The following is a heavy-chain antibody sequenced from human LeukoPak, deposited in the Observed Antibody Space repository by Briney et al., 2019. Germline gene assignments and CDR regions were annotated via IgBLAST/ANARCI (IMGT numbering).Heavy chain of an antibody. CDR2: INHSGST. J-gene: IGHJ3*02. CDR3: ARARKGGRIAAAGKKARDDAFDI. D-gene: IGHD6-13*01. CDR1: GGSFSGYY. V-gene: IGHV4-34*01. Sequence: SETLSLTCAVYGGSFSGYYWSWIRQPSGKGLEWIGEINHSGSTNYNPSLKSRVTISVDTSKNQFSLKLSSVTAADTAVYYCARARKGGRIAAAGKKARDDAFDIWGQGTMVTVSS.